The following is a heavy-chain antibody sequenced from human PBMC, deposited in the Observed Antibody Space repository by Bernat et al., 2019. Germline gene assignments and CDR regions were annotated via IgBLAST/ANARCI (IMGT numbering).Heavy chain of an antibody. J-gene: IGHJ6*02. Sequence: QVQLVESGGGVVQPGRSLRLSCAASGFTFSSYGMHWVRQAPGKGLEWVAVISYDGSNKYYADSVKGRFTISRDNSKNTLYLQMNSLRAEDTAVYYCAKDDFGYPAMAYGMDVWGQGTTVTVSS. CDR3: AKDDFGYPAMAYGMDV. CDR1: GFTFSSYG. V-gene: IGHV3-30*18. CDR2: ISYDGSNK. D-gene: IGHD6-25*01.